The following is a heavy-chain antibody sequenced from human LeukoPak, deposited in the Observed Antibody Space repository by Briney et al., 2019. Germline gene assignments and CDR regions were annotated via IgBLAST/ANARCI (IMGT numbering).Heavy chain of an antibody. D-gene: IGHD1-14*01. CDR2: IYYSGST. CDR1: GGSISSSSYY. Sequence: KPSETLSLTCTVSGGSISSSSYYWGWIRQPPGKGLEWIGSIYYSGSTYYNPSLKSRVTISVDTSKNQFSLKLSSVTAADTAVYYCARLFRGTTDWFDPWGQGTLVIVSS. J-gene: IGHJ5*02. CDR3: ARLFRGTTDWFDP. V-gene: IGHV4-39*01.